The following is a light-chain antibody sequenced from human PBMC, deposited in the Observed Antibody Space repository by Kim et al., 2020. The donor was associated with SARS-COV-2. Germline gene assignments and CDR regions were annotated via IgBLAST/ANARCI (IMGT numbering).Light chain of an antibody. J-gene: IGKJ4*02. CDR3: QYYQCLPVT. Sequence: DIQMTQSPSSLSASAGDRVTITCQASQDISNYLHWFQQKPGKAPNLLIYDASNLETGVPSRFSGSGSGTDFTFTITSLQPEDIATYYCQYYQCLPVTFGGGTKVDIK. CDR2: DAS. CDR1: QDISNY. V-gene: IGKV1-33*01.